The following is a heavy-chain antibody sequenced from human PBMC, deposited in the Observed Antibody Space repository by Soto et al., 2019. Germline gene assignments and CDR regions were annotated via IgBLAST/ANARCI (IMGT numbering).Heavy chain of an antibody. V-gene: IGHV3-23*01. CDR3: AKGGGSKDYYDTSGYYLYYYYAMDV. CDR1: GFTFSSYA. CDR2: LSGSGVST. D-gene: IGHD3-22*01. J-gene: IGHJ6*02. Sequence: EVQLLESGGGLVQPGGSLRLSCAASGFTFSSYAMTWVRQAPGKGLEWVSALSGSGVSTYYADSVKGRFTISRDNSKKTLYLQMNSVRAEETAVYYCAKGGGSKDYYDTSGYYLYYYYAMDVWGQGTTVTVSS.